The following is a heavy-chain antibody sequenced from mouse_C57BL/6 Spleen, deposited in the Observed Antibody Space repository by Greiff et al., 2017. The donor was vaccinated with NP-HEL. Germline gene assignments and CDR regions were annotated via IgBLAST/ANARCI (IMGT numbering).Heavy chain of an antibody. CDR2: IDPETGGT. Sequence: VQLQQSGAELVRPGASVTLSCKASGYTFTDYEMHWVKQTPVHGLEWIGAIDPETGGTAYNQKFKGKAILTADKSSSTAYMELRSLTSEASAVYYCTGPYSKAWFAYWGQGTLVTVSA. CDR3: TGPYSKAWFAY. J-gene: IGHJ3*01. D-gene: IGHD2-5*01. V-gene: IGHV1-15*01. CDR1: GYTFTDYE.